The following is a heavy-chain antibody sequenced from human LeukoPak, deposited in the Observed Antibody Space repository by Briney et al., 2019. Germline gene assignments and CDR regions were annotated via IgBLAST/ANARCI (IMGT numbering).Heavy chain of an antibody. CDR2: VKKDGSEK. Sequence: GGSLRLSCAVSGFTFSNNWMTWVRQAPGKGLEWVASVKKDGSEKYYVDSVKGRFTISRDNAKNSLYLQMNSLRAEDTAVYYCAKDSLIWPKLLRPLYYMDVWGKGTTVTVSS. J-gene: IGHJ6*03. D-gene: IGHD3-3*01. CDR3: AKDSLIWPKLLRPLYYMDV. CDR1: GFTFSNNW. V-gene: IGHV3-7*01.